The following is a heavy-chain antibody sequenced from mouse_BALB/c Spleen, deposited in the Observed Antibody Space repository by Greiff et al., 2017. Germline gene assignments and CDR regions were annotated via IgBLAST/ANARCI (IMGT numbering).Heavy chain of an antibody. CDR2: IDPYNGGT. CDR3: VYGNSFAY. J-gene: IGHJ3*01. V-gene: IGHV1S135*01. Sequence: VQLKESGPELVKPGASVKVSCKASGYAFTSYNMYWVKQSHGKSLEWIGYIDPYNGGTSYNQKFKGKATLTVDKSSSTAYMHLNSLTSEDSAVYYSVYGNSFAYWGQGTLVTVSA. CDR1: GYAFTSYN. D-gene: IGHD2-1*01.